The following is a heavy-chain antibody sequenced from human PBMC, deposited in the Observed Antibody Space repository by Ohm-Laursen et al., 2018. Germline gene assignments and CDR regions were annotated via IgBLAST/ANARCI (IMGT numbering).Heavy chain of an antibody. V-gene: IGHV3-23*01. Sequence: SLRLSCAASGFTFDDYAMYWVRQAPGKGLEWVSSISGTYYTTYYADSVKGRFTISRDNSKNTLYLQMSSLRAEDTAVYYCAKRYQMLYILDAFDIWGQGTMVTVSS. D-gene: IGHD2-2*02. CDR1: GFTFDDYA. J-gene: IGHJ3*02. CDR2: ISGTYYTT. CDR3: AKRYQMLYILDAFDI.